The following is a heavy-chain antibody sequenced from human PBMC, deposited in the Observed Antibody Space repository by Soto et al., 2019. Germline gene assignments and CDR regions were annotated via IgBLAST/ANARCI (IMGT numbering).Heavy chain of an antibody. Sequence: GGSLRLSCAASGFTFNTYAMNWVRQAPGKGLGWVSAISGSGGSTYYADSVKGRFTISRDNSKNTLYLQMNSLRAEDTAVYYCAKGATSSWYGGQFDCWGQGTQVTVSS. J-gene: IGHJ4*02. D-gene: IGHD6-13*01. V-gene: IGHV3-23*01. CDR1: GFTFNTYA. CDR2: ISGSGGST. CDR3: AKGATSSWYGGQFDC.